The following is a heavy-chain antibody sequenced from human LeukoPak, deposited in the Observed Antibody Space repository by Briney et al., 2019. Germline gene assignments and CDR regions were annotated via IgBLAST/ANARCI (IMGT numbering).Heavy chain of an antibody. CDR2: INPNSGGT. D-gene: IGHD6-13*01. J-gene: IGHJ6*02. CDR3: ARDAETESSGWYLGYYYYGMDV. Sequence: ASVKVSCKASGYTFTGYYMHWVRQAPGQGLEWMGWINPNSGGTNYAQKFQGRVTMTRDTSISTAYMELSRLRSDDTAVYYCARDAETESSGWYLGYYYYGMDVWGQGTTVTVSS. V-gene: IGHV1-2*02. CDR1: GYTFTGYY.